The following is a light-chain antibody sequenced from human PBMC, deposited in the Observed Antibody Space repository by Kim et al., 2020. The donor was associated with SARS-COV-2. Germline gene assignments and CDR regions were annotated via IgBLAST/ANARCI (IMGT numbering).Light chain of an antibody. Sequence: DIQMTQSPSSLSASAGDRVTITCRATQSISTYLNWYQKKPGKGPRLLIYASSSLQSGVPSRFTGSGSGTDFTLTISSLQSEDFATYYCQQSYTTPRTFGQGTKVDIK. CDR1: QSISTY. CDR2: ASS. V-gene: IGKV1-39*01. J-gene: IGKJ1*01. CDR3: QQSYTTPRT.